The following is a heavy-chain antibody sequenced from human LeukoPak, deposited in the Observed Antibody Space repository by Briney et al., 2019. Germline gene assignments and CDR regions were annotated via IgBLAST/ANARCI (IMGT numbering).Heavy chain of an antibody. J-gene: IGHJ4*02. CDR2: ISWNSGSI. D-gene: IGHD6-13*01. CDR3: AKDIEYSSSWYYFDY. CDR1: GFTFDDYA. Sequence: GGSLRLSCAASGFTFDDYAMHWVRRAPGKGLEWVSGISWNSGSIGYADSVKGRFTISRDNAKNSLYLQMNSLRAEDTALYYCAKDIEYSSSWYYFDYWGQGTLVTVSS. V-gene: IGHV3-9*01.